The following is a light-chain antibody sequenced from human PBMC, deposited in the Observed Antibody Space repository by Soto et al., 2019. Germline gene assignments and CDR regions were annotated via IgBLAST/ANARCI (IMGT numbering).Light chain of an antibody. CDR2: EDN. Sequence: QSALTQPASVSGSPGQSITVSCTGTSSDVGSHHLVSWYQHQPGKAPKLIIYEDNKRPSGVSNRFSASKSGNTASLTISGLQAEDEADYYCCAYAGRTTAAMFGGGTKLTVL. J-gene: IGLJ3*02. V-gene: IGLV2-23*01. CDR3: CAYAGRTTAAM. CDR1: SSDVGSHHL.